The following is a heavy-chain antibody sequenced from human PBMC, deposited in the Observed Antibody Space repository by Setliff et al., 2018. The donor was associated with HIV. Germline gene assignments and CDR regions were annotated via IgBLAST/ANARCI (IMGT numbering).Heavy chain of an antibody. V-gene: IGHV1-69*13. CDR2: IIPIFGTA. CDR3: ARGEQRLVQMGYYLDT. Sequence: SVKVSCKASGGTFSSFAISWVRQAPGQGLEWMGGIIPIFGTANYAQKFQGRVTITADESTKTVYMELSSLTSEDTAVYYCARGEQRLVQMGYYLDTWGQGTLVTVSS. J-gene: IGHJ5*02. CDR1: GGTFSSFA. D-gene: IGHD6-13*01.